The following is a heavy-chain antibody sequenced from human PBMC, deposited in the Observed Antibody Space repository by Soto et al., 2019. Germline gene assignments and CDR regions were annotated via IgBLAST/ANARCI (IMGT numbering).Heavy chain of an antibody. Sequence: QAELVQSGAEVKKPGASVTVSCNFSGYIFTNFAINWVRQAPGQGLEWMGWVSGYNGNTNYARKLQGRVTMTTDTSTSTAYIQLTSLRSDDTAIYFCAIVRGVRGYHYVEPFDYWGQGTLVTVSS. V-gene: IGHV1-18*04. CDR2: VSGYNGNT. J-gene: IGHJ4*02. CDR1: GYIFTNFA. CDR3: AIVRGVRGYHYVEPFDY. D-gene: IGHD4-17*01.